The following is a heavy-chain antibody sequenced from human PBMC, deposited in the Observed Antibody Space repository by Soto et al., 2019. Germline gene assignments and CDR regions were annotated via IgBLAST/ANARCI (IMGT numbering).Heavy chain of an antibody. Sequence: EVQLLESGGGLVQPGGSLRLSCAASGFTFSSYAMSWVRQAPGKGLEWVSAISGSGGSTYYADSVKGRFTISRDNSKKPLYLKISSLRAEDTAVYYWAYDCSSWYEGGHDYWGQGTLVTVSS. J-gene: IGHJ4*02. CDR1: GFTFSSYA. CDR2: ISGSGGST. CDR3: AYDCSSWYEGGHDY. V-gene: IGHV3-23*01. D-gene: IGHD6-13*01.